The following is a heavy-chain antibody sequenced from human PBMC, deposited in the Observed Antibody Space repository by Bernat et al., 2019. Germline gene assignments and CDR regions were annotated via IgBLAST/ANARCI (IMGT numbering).Heavy chain of an antibody. D-gene: IGHD2-2*01. CDR1: GYTFSGYY. Sequence: QVQLVQSGAEVKKPGASVKVSCKASGYTFSGYYIHWVRQAPGQGLEWMGRINPNSGGTDFAQEFQGRVTMTRDTSISTAYMELSRLRSDDTAVYYCAREPRRKVVPAAPGQFDYWGQGTLVTVSS. V-gene: IGHV1-2*06. CDR3: AREPRRKVVPAAPGQFDY. J-gene: IGHJ4*02. CDR2: INPNSGGT.